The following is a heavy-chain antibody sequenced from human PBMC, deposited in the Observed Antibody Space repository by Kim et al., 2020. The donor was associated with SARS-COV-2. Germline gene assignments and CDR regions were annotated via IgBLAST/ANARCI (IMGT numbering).Heavy chain of an antibody. Sequence: YNPALKSRVTISVDKSKNQFSLKLSSVTAAETAVYYCARDIAAAGTGFDPWGQGTLVTVSS. D-gene: IGHD6-13*01. J-gene: IGHJ5*02. CDR3: ARDIAAAGTGFDP. V-gene: IGHV4-4*02.